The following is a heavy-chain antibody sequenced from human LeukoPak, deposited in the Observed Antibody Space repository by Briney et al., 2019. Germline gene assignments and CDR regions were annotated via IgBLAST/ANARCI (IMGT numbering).Heavy chain of an antibody. D-gene: IGHD3-3*01. V-gene: IGHV4-59*01. CDR1: GGSISSYY. J-gene: IGHJ4*02. Sequence: SETLSLTCTVSGGSISSYYWSWIRQPPGKGLEWIGYTYYTGSTSFNPSLKSRVTISLDTSKNQFSLNLTSVTTADTAVYYCAGTYDFWSGSLEFWGQGTLVTVSS. CDR3: AGTYDFWSGSLEF. CDR2: TYYTGST.